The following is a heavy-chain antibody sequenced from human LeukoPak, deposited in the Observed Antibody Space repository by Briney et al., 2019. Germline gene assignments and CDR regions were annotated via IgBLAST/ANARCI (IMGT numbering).Heavy chain of an antibody. CDR2: ISSSGDYI. J-gene: IGHJ4*02. CDR1: GFTFSTYS. V-gene: IGHV3-21*01. D-gene: IGHD3-22*01. Sequence: PGGSLRLSCAASGFTFSTYSMNWVRQAPGKGLEWVSSISSSGDYIYYADSVKGRFTISRDHAKNSLFLQMDSLRAEDTALYYCARDRLGAFDFDYWGQGTLVTVSS. CDR3: ARDRLGAFDFDY.